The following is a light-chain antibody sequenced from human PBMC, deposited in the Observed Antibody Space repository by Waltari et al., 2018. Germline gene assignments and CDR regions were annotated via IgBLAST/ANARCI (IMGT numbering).Light chain of an antibody. J-gene: IGKJ4*01. Sequence: DIVMTQSPESLTVSLGDRATINCKSSQSLFYNSNNQNYLAWYQQKTGQPPKVLIYWASTRESGVPERFSGSGSGTDFTLTITNLQPEDVAVYYCQQYYSTFLTFGGGTKVE. CDR2: WAS. V-gene: IGKV4-1*01. CDR3: QQYYSTFLT. CDR1: QSLFYNSNNQNY.